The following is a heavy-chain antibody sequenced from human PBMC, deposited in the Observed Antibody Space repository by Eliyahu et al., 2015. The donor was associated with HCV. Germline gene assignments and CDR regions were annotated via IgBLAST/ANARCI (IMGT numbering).Heavy chain of an antibody. CDR1: GFTFSSYS. CDR2: ISSSSSYI. V-gene: IGHV3-21*01. Sequence: EVQLVESGGGLVKPGGSLRLSCAASGFTFSSYSMNWVRQAPGKGLEWVSSISSSSSYIYYADSVKGRFTISRDNAKNSLYLQMNSLRAEDTAVYYCARGGIAVAGPRDYFDYWGQGTLVTVSS. CDR3: ARGGIAVAGPRDYFDY. D-gene: IGHD6-19*01. J-gene: IGHJ4*02.